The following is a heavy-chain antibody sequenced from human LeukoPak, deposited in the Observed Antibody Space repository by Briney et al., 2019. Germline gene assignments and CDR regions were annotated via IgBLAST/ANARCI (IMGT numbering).Heavy chain of an antibody. V-gene: IGHV4-59*01. CDR2: IYYSGYT. CDR3: ARTTMVRGTYYMDV. Sequence: SETLSFTCTAPVGPISGYPWSWIRNPPGKGLDGIGYIYYSGYTNYNPSLKSRVTISVDTSKNQFSLKLSSVTAADTAVYYCARTTMVRGTYYMDVWGKGTTVTISS. CDR1: VGPISGYP. J-gene: IGHJ6*03. D-gene: IGHD3-10*01.